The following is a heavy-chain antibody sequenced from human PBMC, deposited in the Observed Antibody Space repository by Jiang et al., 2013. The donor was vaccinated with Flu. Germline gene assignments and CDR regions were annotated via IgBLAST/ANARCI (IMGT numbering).Heavy chain of an antibody. Sequence: VQLVESGTEVKKPGASVKVSCKASGDTFTNYYAHWVRQAPGQGLEWMGIIDPGGDNTYYAQKFQGRVTMTRDTSTNTVYMELSSLRSEDTAVYYCARAFRGLYCSGGNCYPDYWGQGTQVTVSS. J-gene: IGHJ4*02. V-gene: IGHV1-46*01. CDR1: GDTFTNYY. D-gene: IGHD2-15*01. CDR2: IDPGGDNT. CDR3: ARAFRGLYCSGGNCYPDY.